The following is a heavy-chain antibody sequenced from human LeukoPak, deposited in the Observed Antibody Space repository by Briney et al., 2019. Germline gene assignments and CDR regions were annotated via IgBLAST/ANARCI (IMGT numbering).Heavy chain of an antibody. D-gene: IGHD1-7*01. CDR1: RFTFSSYS. CDR3: ARVSGVELRRPPIDPFDI. CDR2: ISSSSSYI. Sequence: GGSLRLSCAASRFTFSSYSMNWVRQAPGKGLEWVSSISSSSSYIYYADSVKGRFTISRDNAKNSLYVQMNSLRAEDTAVYYCARVSGVELRRPPIDPFDIWGQGTMVTVSS. V-gene: IGHV3-21*01. J-gene: IGHJ3*02.